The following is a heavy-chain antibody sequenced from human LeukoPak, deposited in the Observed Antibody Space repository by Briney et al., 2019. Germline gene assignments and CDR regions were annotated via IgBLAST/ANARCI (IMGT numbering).Heavy chain of an antibody. V-gene: IGHV3-48*03. CDR3: ARDARYFHYYYYYMDV. CDR2: ISSSGSTI. CDR1: GFTFSSYE. D-gene: IGHD3-9*01. Sequence: GGSLRLSCAASGFTFSSYEMNWVRQAPGKGLEWVSYISSSGSTIYYADSVKGRFTISRDNAKNSLYLQMNSLRAEDTAVYYCARDARYFHYYYYYMDVWGKGTTVTISS. J-gene: IGHJ6*03.